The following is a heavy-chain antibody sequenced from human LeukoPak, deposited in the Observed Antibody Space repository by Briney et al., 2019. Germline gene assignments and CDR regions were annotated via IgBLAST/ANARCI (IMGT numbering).Heavy chain of an antibody. CDR1: GGSFSGYY. CDR3: AVAVAGSTMVWFDP. Sequence: PSETLSLTCAVYGGSFSGYYWSWIRQPPGKGLEWIGEINHSGSTNYNPSLKSRVTISVDTSKNQFSLKLSSVTAADTAVYYCAVAVAGSTMVWFDPWGQRTLVTVSS. CDR2: INHSGST. V-gene: IGHV4-34*01. J-gene: IGHJ5*02. D-gene: IGHD6-19*01.